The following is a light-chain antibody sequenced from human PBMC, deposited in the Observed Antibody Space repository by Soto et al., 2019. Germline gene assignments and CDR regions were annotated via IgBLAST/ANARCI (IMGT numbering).Light chain of an antibody. J-gene: IGKJ2*01. Sequence: EIVLTQSPGTLSLSPGERATLSCRASQSVSSSYLAWYQQKPGQAPRLLMYGVSSRATGIPDRFSGSGSGTDFTLTISRLEPEDFAVYYCQQYGSSLYTFGQGTKLEIK. CDR2: GVS. CDR3: QQYGSSLYT. CDR1: QSVSSSY. V-gene: IGKV3-20*01.